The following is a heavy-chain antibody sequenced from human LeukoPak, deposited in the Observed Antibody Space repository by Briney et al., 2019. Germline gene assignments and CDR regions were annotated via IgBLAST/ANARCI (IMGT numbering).Heavy chain of an antibody. CDR3: AADLDVWGSYRLDY. V-gene: IGHV1-58*02. CDR2: IVVGSGNT. D-gene: IGHD3-16*02. Sequence: SVKVSCKASGFTFTSSAMQRVRQARGQRLEWIGWIVVGSGNTNYAQKFQERVTITRDMYTSTAYMELSSLRSEDTAVYYCAADLDVWGSYRLDYWGQGTLVTVSS. CDR1: GFTFTSSA. J-gene: IGHJ4*02.